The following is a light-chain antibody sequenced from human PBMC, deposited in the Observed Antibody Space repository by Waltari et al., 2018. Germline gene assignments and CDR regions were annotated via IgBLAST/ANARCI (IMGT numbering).Light chain of an antibody. V-gene: IGKV1-9*01. Sequence: DIQLTQSPSFLSASVGDRVTITCRASQGIRDYLAWFQKKAGKAPKLLIYAASTLQSGVPSRFSGSGSGTEFTLTISSLQPEDFATYYCQQLNSYPLTFGGGTKVEIK. CDR2: AAS. CDR1: QGIRDY. J-gene: IGKJ4*01. CDR3: QQLNSYPLT.